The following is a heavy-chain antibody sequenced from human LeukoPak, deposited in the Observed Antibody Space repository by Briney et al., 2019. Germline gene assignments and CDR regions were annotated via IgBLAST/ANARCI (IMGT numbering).Heavy chain of an antibody. CDR1: GFTFDDYT. CDR3: AKDIYSIGIAVAGGGGMDV. D-gene: IGHD6-19*01. V-gene: IGHV3-43*01. J-gene: IGHJ6*02. CDR2: ISWDGGGT. Sequence: GGSLRLSCAASGFTFDDYTMHWVRQAPGKGLEWVSLISWDGGGTYYADSVKGRFTISRDNSKNSLYLQMNSLRTEDTALYYCAKDIYSIGIAVAGGGGMDVWGQGTTVTVSS.